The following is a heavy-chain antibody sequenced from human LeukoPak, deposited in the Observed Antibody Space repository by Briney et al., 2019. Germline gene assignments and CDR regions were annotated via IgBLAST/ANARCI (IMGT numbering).Heavy chain of an antibody. CDR3: AKDGAAAGSFDY. J-gene: IGHJ4*02. Sequence: GGSLRLSCAASGFTFSSYAMHWVRQAPGKGLEWVAVISYDGSNKYYADSVKGRFTISRDNSKNTLYLQMNSLRAEDRAVYYCAKDGAAAGSFDYWGQGTLVTVSS. CDR2: ISYDGSNK. V-gene: IGHV3-30*18. CDR1: GFTFSSYA. D-gene: IGHD6-13*01.